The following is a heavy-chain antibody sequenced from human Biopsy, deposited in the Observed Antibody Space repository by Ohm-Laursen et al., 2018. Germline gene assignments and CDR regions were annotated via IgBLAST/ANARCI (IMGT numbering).Heavy chain of an antibody. D-gene: IGHD3-3*01. V-gene: IGHV1-2*02. CDR1: GDAFLGYY. Sequence: ASVKVSCKAFGDAFLGYYLHWVRQAPGQGLEWMGSIYPNSGDTDFAQKFQGRVSMTRDTPVSTAYLELSSLRSDDTAIYYCARDLLEWSLPSWGQGTLVTVSS. J-gene: IGHJ4*02. CDR3: ARDLLEWSLPS. CDR2: IYPNSGDT.